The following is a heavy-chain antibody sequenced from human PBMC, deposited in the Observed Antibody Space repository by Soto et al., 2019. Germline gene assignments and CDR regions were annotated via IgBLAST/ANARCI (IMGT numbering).Heavy chain of an antibody. CDR2: IYYSGST. CDR1: GGSISSGDYY. V-gene: IGHV4-39*01. Sequence: KPSETLSLTCTVSGGSISSGDYYWSWIRQPPGKGLEWIGYIYYSGSTYYNPSLKSRVTISVDTSKNQFSLKLSSVTAADTAVYYCARQGAVVVVAATPGAFDIWGQGTMVTVSS. J-gene: IGHJ3*02. D-gene: IGHD2-15*01. CDR3: ARQGAVVVVAATPGAFDI.